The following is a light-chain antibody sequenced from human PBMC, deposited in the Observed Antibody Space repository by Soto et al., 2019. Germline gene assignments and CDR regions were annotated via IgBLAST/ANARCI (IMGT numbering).Light chain of an antibody. CDR2: EGS. J-gene: IGLJ2*01. CDR1: SSDVWSYNL. V-gene: IGLV2-23*01. Sequence: QSALTQPASVSGSPGQSITISCTGTSSDVWSYNLVSWYQQHPGKAPKLMIYEGSKRPSGVSNRFSGSKSGNTASLTISGLQAEDEADYYCCSYAGSHTVVFGGGTKLTVL. CDR3: CSYAGSHTVV.